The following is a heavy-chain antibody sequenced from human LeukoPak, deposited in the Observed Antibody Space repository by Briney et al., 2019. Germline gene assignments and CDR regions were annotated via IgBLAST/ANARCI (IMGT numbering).Heavy chain of an antibody. CDR3: ARKRYSSRRPYYYYGMDV. CDR1: GFTFSSYG. J-gene: IGHJ6*02. CDR2: IWYDGSTK. V-gene: IGHV3-33*01. Sequence: GGSLRLSCAASGFTFSSYGMHWVRQAPGKGLEWVAVIWYDGSTKNYGDSVQGRFTISRDDSKNTVYLQMNSLRAEDTAVYYCARKRYSSRRPYYYYGMDVWGQGTTVTVSS. D-gene: IGHD6-13*01.